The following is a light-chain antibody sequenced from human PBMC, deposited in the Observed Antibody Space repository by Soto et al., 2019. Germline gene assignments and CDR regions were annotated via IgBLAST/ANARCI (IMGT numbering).Light chain of an antibody. CDR3: SSYAGSNNFVV. J-gene: IGLJ2*01. CDR1: SSDVGGYNY. V-gene: IGLV2-8*01. CDR2: EVT. Sequence: QSAMTQPPSASGSPGQSVTLSCTGTSSDVGGYNYVSWYQQDPGKAPKLMIYEVTKRPSGVPDRFSGSKSGNTASLTVSGLQAEDEADYYCSSYAGSNNFVVFGGGTKLTVL.